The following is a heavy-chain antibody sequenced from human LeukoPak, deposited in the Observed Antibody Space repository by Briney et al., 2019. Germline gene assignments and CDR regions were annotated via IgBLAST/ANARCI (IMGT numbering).Heavy chain of an antibody. CDR2: ISSSSSTI. CDR3: AKDYCSRTSCYTRYFDY. J-gene: IGHJ4*02. CDR1: GFTFSSYS. D-gene: IGHD2-2*02. Sequence: GGSLRLSCAASGFTFSSYSMNWVRQAPGKGLEWVSYISSSSSTIYYADSVKGRFTISRDNSKNTLYLQMNSLRAEDTAVYYCAKDYCSRTSCYTRYFDYWGQGTLVTVSS. V-gene: IGHV3-48*04.